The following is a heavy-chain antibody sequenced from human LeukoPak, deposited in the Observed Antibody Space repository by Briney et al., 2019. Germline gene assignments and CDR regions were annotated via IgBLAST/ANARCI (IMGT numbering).Heavy chain of an antibody. CDR2: INPNSGGT. CDR1: GYTFTDYY. D-gene: IGHD2-15*01. CDR3: ARAQDIVVVVAALYFDY. Sequence: GASVKVSCKASGYTFTDYYMHWVRQARGQGREWMGWINPNSGGTNYAQKFQGRVTMTRDTSISTAYMELSRLRSDDTAVYYCARAQDIVVVVAALYFDYWGQGTLVTVSS. J-gene: IGHJ4*02. V-gene: IGHV1-2*02.